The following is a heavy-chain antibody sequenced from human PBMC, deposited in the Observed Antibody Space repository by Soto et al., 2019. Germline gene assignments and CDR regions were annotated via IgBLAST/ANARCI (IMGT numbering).Heavy chain of an antibody. V-gene: IGHV4-61*01. CDR1: GGSVSSGSYY. Sequence: PSETLSLTCTVSGGSVSSGSYYWSWIRQPPGKGLEWIGYIYYSGSTNYNPSLKSRVTISVDTSKNQFSLKLSSVTAADTAVYYCARDRVVGATYYYYGMDVWGQGTTVTSP. D-gene: IGHD1-26*01. J-gene: IGHJ6*02. CDR2: IYYSGST. CDR3: ARDRVVGATYYYYGMDV.